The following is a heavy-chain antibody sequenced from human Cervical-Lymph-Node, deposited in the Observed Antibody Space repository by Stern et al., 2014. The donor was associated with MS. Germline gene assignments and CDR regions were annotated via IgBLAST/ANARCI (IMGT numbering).Heavy chain of an antibody. Sequence: QVQLQESGPGLVKPSETLSLTCTVSGGSISSYYWSWIRQPPGKGLEWIGYIYYSGSNNYNPSLKSRVTISVDTSKNQFSLKLSSVTAADTAVYYCARVGGQWLSLIDPWGQGTLVTVSS. J-gene: IGHJ5*02. D-gene: IGHD6-19*01. CDR1: GGSISSYY. CDR2: IYYSGSN. V-gene: IGHV4-59*01. CDR3: ARVGGQWLSLIDP.